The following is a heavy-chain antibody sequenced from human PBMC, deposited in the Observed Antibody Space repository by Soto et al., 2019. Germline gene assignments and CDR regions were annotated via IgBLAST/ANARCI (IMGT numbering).Heavy chain of an antibody. J-gene: IGHJ6*03. CDR1: GYSFTSYW. CDR2: IYPGDSDT. V-gene: IGHV5-51*01. Sequence: RGESLKISCKGSGYSFTSYWIGWVRQMPGKGLEWMGIIYPGDSDTRYSPSFQGQVTISADKSISTAYLQWSSLKASDTAMYYCARRSQEKDYYYYYMDVWGKGTTVTVSS. CDR3: ARRSQEKDYYYYYMDV.